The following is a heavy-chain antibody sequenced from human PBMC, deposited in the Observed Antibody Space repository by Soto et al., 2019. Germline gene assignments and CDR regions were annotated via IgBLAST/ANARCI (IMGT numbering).Heavy chain of an antibody. CDR2: VYFSATT. D-gene: IGHD6-19*01. CDR3: ARHGLSSSGWTAAGFDY. V-gene: IGHV4-39*01. CDR1: GGSISSSTYY. J-gene: IGHJ4*02. Sequence: QLQLQESGPGLVKPSETLSLTCTVSGGSISSSTYYWGWIRQPPGKGLEWIGSVYFSATTYYNPSLKSRLTFSEATSKNLFSLKLSSVTAADTAVYYCARHGLSSSGWTAAGFDYWGQGIVVTVSS.